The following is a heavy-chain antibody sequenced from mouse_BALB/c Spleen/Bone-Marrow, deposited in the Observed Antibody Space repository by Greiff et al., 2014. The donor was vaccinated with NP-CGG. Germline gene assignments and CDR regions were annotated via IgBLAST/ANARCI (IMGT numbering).Heavy chain of an antibody. D-gene: IGHD3-3*01. V-gene: IGHV1S135*01. CDR3: ARSRDVGYFDY. CDR2: IDLYNGGT. Sequence: VQLQQSGPELVKPGASVKVSCKASGYAFTSYNMFWVKQSHGKSLVWIGYIDLYNGGTSFNQKFKGKATLTVDKSSSTAYMHLNGLTSEDYAVYYCARSRDVGYFDYWGQGTPLAVSS. J-gene: IGHJ2*01. CDR1: GYAFTSYN.